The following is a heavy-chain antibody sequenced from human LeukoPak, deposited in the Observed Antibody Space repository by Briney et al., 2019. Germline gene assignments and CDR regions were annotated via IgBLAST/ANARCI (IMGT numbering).Heavy chain of an antibody. J-gene: IGHJ4*02. V-gene: IGHV4-39*01. CDR1: GGSISSSSYY. CDR2: IYYSGST. Sequence: KPSETLSLTCTVSGGSISSSSYYWGWIRQPPGKGLEWIGSIYYSGSTYYNPSLKSRVTISVDTSKNQFSLKLSSVTAADTAVYYCARRIVVTRGFDYWGLGTLVTVSS. CDR3: ARRIVVTRGFDY. D-gene: IGHD4-23*01.